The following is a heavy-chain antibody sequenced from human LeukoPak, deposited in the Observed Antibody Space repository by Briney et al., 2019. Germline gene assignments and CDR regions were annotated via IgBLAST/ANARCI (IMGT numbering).Heavy chain of an antibody. J-gene: IGHJ5*02. Sequence: GGSLRLSCAASGFTFSTYWMSWFRQAPGKGLEWVANIHQDGSETYYVDSVKGRFTISRDNSKNTLYLQMNSLRAEDTAVYYCAKDIGGPYCGGDCYHWGQGTLVTVSS. CDR1: GFTFSTYW. CDR2: IHQDGSET. V-gene: IGHV3-7*03. CDR3: AKDIGGPYCGGDCYH. D-gene: IGHD2-21*02.